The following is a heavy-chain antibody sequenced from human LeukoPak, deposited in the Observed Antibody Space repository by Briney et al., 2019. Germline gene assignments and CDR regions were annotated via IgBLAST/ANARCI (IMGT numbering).Heavy chain of an antibody. Sequence: PGGSLRLSCAASGFTFTSYAMTWVRQAPGKGLEWVSGISGSGARTFYADSVKGRFTISRDNSKNTLDLQMNSLGAEDTGTYYCAKADCGGECYYVMAVWGQGTTVTVSS. CDR2: ISGSGART. CDR1: GFTFTSYA. J-gene: IGHJ6*02. D-gene: IGHD2-21*01. V-gene: IGHV3-23*01. CDR3: AKADCGGECYYVMAV.